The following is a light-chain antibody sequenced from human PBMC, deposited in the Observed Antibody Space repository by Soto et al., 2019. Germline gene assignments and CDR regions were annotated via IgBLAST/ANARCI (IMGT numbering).Light chain of an antibody. V-gene: IGLV4-60*02. Sequence: QAVLTQSSSASASLGSSVKLTCTLSSGHSSYIIAWHQQQPGKAPRYLMKLEGSGSYNKGSGVPDRFSGSSSGADRYLTISNLQFEDEADYYCETWDSNLWVFGGGTKVTVL. CDR3: ETWDSNLWV. J-gene: IGLJ3*02. CDR1: SGHSSYI. CDR2: LEGSGSY.